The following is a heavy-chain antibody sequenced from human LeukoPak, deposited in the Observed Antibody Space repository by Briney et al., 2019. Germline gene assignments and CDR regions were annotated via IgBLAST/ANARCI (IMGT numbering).Heavy chain of an antibody. CDR1: GGSISSYY. D-gene: IGHD6-19*01. J-gene: IGHJ5*02. Sequence: PSETLSLTCTVSGGSISSYYWSWIRQPAGKGLEWIGRIYTSGSTNYNPSLKSRVTMSVDTSKNQFSLKLSSVTAAGTAVYYCARYWSSSGWYSFDPWGQGTLVTVSS. V-gene: IGHV4-4*07. CDR3: ARYWSSSGWYSFDP. CDR2: IYTSGST.